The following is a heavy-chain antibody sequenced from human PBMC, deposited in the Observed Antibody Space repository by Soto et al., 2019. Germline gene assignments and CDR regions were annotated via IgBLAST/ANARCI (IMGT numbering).Heavy chain of an antibody. Sequence: SETLSLTCAVSGEYISNGYYWAWIRQPPGKWLEWIGRIYTSGSTNYNPSLKSRVTMSVDTSKNQFSLKLSSVTAADTAVYYCARARYSGYDWGDFDYWGQGTLVTVSS. CDR1: GEYISNGYY. CDR2: IYTSGST. J-gene: IGHJ4*02. D-gene: IGHD5-12*01. V-gene: IGHV4-38-2*01. CDR3: ARARYSGYDWGDFDY.